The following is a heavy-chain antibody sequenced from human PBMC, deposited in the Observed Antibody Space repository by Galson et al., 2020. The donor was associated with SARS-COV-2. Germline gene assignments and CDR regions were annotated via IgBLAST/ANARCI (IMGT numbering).Heavy chain of an antibody. CDR3: ARLHYGEYAPEAFDI. J-gene: IGHJ3*02. CDR2: ISHSGGT. V-gene: IGHV4-30-2*01. CDR1: GTSISSGSYP. D-gene: IGHD4-17*01. Sequence: SETLSLTCAVSGTSISSGSYPCNWIRQPPGKGLEWIGFISHSGGTYYNPSLKSRVTISGDRSKNQFSLRLSSVTAADTAVYYCARLHYGEYAPEAFDIWGPGTRVTVAS.